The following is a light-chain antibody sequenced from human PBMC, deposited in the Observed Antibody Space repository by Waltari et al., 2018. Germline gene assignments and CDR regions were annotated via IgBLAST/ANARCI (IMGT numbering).Light chain of an antibody. V-gene: IGKV1-12*01. CDR3: QQPHSLPLT. CDR2: GAT. CDR1: QDIYNW. Sequence: DIQMTQSPSSVSASVGDRVTIPCRASQDIYNWIVWYQQKSGEAPKLLMHGATSLSSRFSGSGSGTDFTLTISSLQPEDFATYYCQQPHSLPLTFGGGTKVEIK. J-gene: IGKJ4*01.